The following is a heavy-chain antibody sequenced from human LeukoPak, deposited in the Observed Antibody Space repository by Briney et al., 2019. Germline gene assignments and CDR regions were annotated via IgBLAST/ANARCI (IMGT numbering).Heavy chain of an antibody. CDR1: GFTFSSYA. J-gene: IGHJ4*02. V-gene: IGHV3-23*01. Sequence: GGSLRLSCAASGFTFSSYAMSWVRQAPGKGLEWVSAISGSGGSTYYADSVKGRFTISRDNSKNTLYLQMNSLRAEDTAVYYCARVLVRGGFSDYWGQGTLVTVSS. CDR3: ARVLVRGGFSDY. D-gene: IGHD6-13*01. CDR2: ISGSGGST.